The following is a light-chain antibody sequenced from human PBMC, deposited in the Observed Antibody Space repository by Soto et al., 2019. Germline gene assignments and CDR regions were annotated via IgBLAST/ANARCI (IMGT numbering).Light chain of an antibody. V-gene: IGKV3-15*01. CDR1: QSVSSN. CDR3: QQYNNGPPGT. CDR2: GAS. Sequence: EIVMTQSPATLSVSPGERATLSCRASQSVSSNLPWYQHKPGQSPRLLISGASARATGIPARFSGSGSGTEVTLTISSLQSEDFAVYYCQQYNNGPPGTFGQGTKVEIK. J-gene: IGKJ1*01.